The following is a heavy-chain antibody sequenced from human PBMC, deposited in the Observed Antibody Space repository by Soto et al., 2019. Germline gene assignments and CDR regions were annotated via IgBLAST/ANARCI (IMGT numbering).Heavy chain of an antibody. D-gene: IGHD3-10*01. CDR3: ARLSGMVRGSLIYMDV. CDR2: INHSGST. Sequence: SETLSLTCAVYGGSFSGYYWSWIRQPPGKGLEWIGEINHSGSTNYNPSLKSRVTISVDTSKNQFSLKLSSVTAADTAVYYCARLSGMVRGSLIYMDVWGKGTTVTVSS. J-gene: IGHJ6*03. V-gene: IGHV4-34*01. CDR1: GGSFSGYY.